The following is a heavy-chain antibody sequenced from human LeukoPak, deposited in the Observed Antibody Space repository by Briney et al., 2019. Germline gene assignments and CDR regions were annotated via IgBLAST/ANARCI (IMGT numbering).Heavy chain of an antibody. CDR3: ARDRELGS. V-gene: IGHV4-59*01. CDR1: GGSISIYY. CDR2: TYSSGNT. D-gene: IGHD7-27*01. Sequence: SETLSLTCIVSGGSISIYYWSWIRQPPGKGLEWIGYTYSSGNTEYNPSLKRRVTISADTSKNQFSLKLTSVTAADTAVYYCARDRELGSWGQGTLVTVSS. J-gene: IGHJ5*02.